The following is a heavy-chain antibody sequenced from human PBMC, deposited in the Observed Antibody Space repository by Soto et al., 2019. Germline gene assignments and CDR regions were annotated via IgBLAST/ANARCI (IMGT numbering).Heavy chain of an antibody. V-gene: IGHV1-58*01. Sequence: QMQLVQSGPEVKKPGTSVKVSCKASGFTFTSSAVQWVRQARGQRLEWIGWIVVGSGNTNYAQKFQERVTITRDMSTSTAYMELSSLRSEDTAVYYWAADRLTRGLYYYYGMDVWGQGTTVTVSS. CDR3: AADRLTRGLYYYYGMDV. D-gene: IGHD3-10*01. CDR1: GFTFTSSA. CDR2: IVVGSGNT. J-gene: IGHJ6*02.